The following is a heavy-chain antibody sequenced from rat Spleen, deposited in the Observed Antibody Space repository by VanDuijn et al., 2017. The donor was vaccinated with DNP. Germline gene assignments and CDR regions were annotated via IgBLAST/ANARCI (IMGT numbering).Heavy chain of an antibody. CDR2: MWYDGDT. J-gene: IGHJ4*01. D-gene: IGHD1-9*01. V-gene: IGHV2-63*01. Sequence: QVQLKESGPGLVQPSETLSLTCTVSGFSLTTYSVSWVRQPSGKGPEWMGKMWYDGDTAYNSALKSRLSISRDTSKSQVFLKMNSLQTDDTGTYYCTRYYGYNYYAMDAWGQGTSVTVSS. CDR1: GFSLTTYS. CDR3: TRYYGYNYYAMDA.